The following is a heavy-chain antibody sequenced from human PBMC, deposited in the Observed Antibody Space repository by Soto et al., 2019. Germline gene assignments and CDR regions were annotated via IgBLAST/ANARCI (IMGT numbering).Heavy chain of an antibody. J-gene: IGHJ5*02. CDR2: ISSSSSYT. CDR1: GFTFSSYS. CDR3: ARASTVVTPSWFDP. Sequence: GGSLRLSCAASGFTFSSYSMNWVRQAPGKGLEWVSSISSSSSYTNYADSVKGRFTISRDNAKNSLYLQMNSLRAEDTAVYYCARASTVVTPSWFDPWGQGTLVTVSS. V-gene: IGHV3-21*04. D-gene: IGHD4-17*01.